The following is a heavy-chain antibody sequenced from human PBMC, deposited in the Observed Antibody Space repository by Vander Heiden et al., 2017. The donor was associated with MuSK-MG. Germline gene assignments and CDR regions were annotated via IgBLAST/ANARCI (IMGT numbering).Heavy chain of an antibody. CDR1: GFTFASST. D-gene: IGHD4-17*01. Sequence: EVQLVESGGAVVESGGSLRLSCATSGFTFASSTMHWVRQAPGKGLGWVSLVNWDGEYTVYADSVKGRFTISRDNSNNSLYLQMGSLRADDTALYYCATGYGDYVGEDCGQGTLVTVSS. CDR2: VNWDGEYT. CDR3: ATGYGDYVGED. V-gene: IGHV3-43*01. J-gene: IGHJ4*02.